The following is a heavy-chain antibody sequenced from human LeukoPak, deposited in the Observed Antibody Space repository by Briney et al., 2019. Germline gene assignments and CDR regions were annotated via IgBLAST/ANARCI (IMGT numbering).Heavy chain of an antibody. CDR3: ARVRSTMVRGVWWFDP. CDR2: IHPSGGST. CDR1: GYTFTNYY. V-gene: IGHV1-46*01. Sequence: ASVKVSCKASGYTFTNYYIHWVRQAPGQGLEWMGLIHPSGGSTSYAQSFQGRVTMTRDTSTSTVYMELSSLRSEDTAVYYCARVRSTMVRGVWWFDPWGQGTLVTVSS. J-gene: IGHJ5*02. D-gene: IGHD3-10*01.